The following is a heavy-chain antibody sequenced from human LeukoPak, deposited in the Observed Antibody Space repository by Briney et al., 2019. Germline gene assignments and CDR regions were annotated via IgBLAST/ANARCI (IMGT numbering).Heavy chain of an antibody. J-gene: IGHJ4*02. V-gene: IGHV3-7*01. D-gene: IGHD2-8*01. CDR1: GFTFSSYW. CDR2: IKHDGSEK. CDR3: ARDPHPSCTNGVCSPYFDY. Sequence: GGSLRLSCAASGFTFSSYWMSWVRQAPGKGLEWVANIKHDGSEKYYVDSVKGRFTISRDNAKNSLYLQMNSLRAEDTAVYYCARDPHPSCTNGVCSPYFDYWGQGTLVTVSS.